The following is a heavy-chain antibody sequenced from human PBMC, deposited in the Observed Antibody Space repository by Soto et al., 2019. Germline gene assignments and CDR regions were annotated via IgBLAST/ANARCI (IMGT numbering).Heavy chain of an antibody. CDR3: ARGITSRLVFYYYYMDV. CDR2: INPTNSGT. V-gene: IGHV1-2*02. J-gene: IGHJ6*03. Sequence: QVQLVQSGAEVKKPGASVKVSCKASGYTFTDYYIHWVRQAPGQGLQWLGWINPTNSGTRYARSFQGRVTVTRDTSISTAYMELSSLRSDDTAVHYCARGITSRLVFYYYYMDVWGFGTTVTVSS. CDR1: GYTFTDYY.